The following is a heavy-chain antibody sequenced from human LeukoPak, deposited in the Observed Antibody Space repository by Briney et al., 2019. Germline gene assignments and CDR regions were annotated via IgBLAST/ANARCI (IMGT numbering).Heavy chain of an antibody. J-gene: IGHJ4*02. D-gene: IGHD4-23*01. CDR2: IKSKTDGETT. Sequence: GSLRLSCVASGFTFSNAWMSWVRQAPGKGLEWVGRIKSKTDGETTDYAAPVKGRFTISRDDSKNTLYLQMNSLKTEDTAVYYCTIDQTVVSDIDYWGQGTLVTVSS. CDR1: GFTFSNAW. CDR3: TIDQTVVSDIDY. V-gene: IGHV3-15*01.